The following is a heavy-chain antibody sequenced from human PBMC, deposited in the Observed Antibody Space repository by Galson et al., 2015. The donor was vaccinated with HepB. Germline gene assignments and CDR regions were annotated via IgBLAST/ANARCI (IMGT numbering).Heavy chain of an antibody. CDR1: GYSFSNYA. Sequence: SVKVSCKASGYSFSNYAISWIRQAPGPGLEWLGGFSVYDGSTNYAQKFQGRVTMTADASTGTAYLELRNLRSDDTGVYYCARDSPLELSLNNYFSYGMDVWGQGRAVTVSS. D-gene: IGHD1-7*01. V-gene: IGHV1-18*01. CDR2: FSVYDGST. CDR3: ARDSPLELSLNNYFSYGMDV. J-gene: IGHJ6*02.